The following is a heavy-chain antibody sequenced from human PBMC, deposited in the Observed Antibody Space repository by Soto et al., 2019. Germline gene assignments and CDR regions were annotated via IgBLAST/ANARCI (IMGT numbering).Heavy chain of an antibody. V-gene: IGHV1-69*13. CDR2: IIPIFGTA. CDR1: GGTFSSYA. Sequence: SVKVSCKASGGTFSSYAISWVRQAPGQGLEWMGGIIPIFGTANYAQKFQGRVTITADESTSTAYMELSSLRSEDTAVYYCARALEPVYDSSGYYSAPLDYWGQGALVTVSS. J-gene: IGHJ4*02. CDR3: ARALEPVYDSSGYYSAPLDY. D-gene: IGHD3-22*01.